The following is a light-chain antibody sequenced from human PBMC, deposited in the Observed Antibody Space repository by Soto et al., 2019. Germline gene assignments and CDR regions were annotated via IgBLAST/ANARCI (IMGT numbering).Light chain of an antibody. CDR2: GAT. V-gene: IGKV3-20*01. CDR1: LRASNNY. CDR3: QQYGRSVR. Sequence: DNVLRQAPCTLSSSDHYRATHSSRASLRASNNYLAWYQQQPGQAPRLLIYGATKGATGIPDRFSGSGSGTDFTLTSSRLEAEDIAVYYCQQYGRSVRFGQGTKVDIK. J-gene: IGKJ1*01.